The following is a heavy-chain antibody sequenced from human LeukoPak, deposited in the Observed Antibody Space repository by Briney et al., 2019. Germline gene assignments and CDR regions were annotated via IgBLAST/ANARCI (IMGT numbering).Heavy chain of an antibody. CDR2: IIPIFGTA. Sequence: SVKVSCKASGGTFSSYAISWVRQAPGQGLEWMERIIPIFGTANYAQKFQGRVTITTDESTSTAYMELSSLRSEDTAVYYCAREGQDYDILTGCFDYWGQGTLVTVSS. J-gene: IGHJ4*02. CDR1: GGTFSSYA. D-gene: IGHD3-9*01. V-gene: IGHV1-69*05. CDR3: AREGQDYDILTGCFDY.